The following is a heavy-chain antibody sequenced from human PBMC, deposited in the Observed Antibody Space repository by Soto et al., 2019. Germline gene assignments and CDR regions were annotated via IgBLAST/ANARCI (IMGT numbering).Heavy chain of an antibody. J-gene: IGHJ4*02. CDR1: GYTFTSYG. V-gene: IGHV1-18*01. CDR3: AGGRYGDY. CDR2: ISAHNGNT. Sequence: QVHLVQSGAEVKKPGASVKVSCKASGYTFTSYGITWVRQAPGQGLEWMGWISAHNGNTDYAQKLQGRDIVTRDTSTSTAYMELRSLRSDDTAVYYCAGGRYGDYWGQGALVTVSS. D-gene: IGHD1-1*01.